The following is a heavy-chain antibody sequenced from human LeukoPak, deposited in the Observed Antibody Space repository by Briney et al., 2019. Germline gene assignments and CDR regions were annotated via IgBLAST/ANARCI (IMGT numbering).Heavy chain of an antibody. CDR3: AKCSYGSGKGWFDP. Sequence: GGSLRLSCAASGFTVSSNYMSWVRQAPGKGLEWVSAISGSGGSTYYADSVKGRFTISRDNSKNTLYLQMNSLRAEDTAVYYCAKCSYGSGKGWFDPWGQGTLVTVSS. CDR1: GFTVSSNY. CDR2: ISGSGGST. D-gene: IGHD3-10*01. J-gene: IGHJ5*02. V-gene: IGHV3-23*01.